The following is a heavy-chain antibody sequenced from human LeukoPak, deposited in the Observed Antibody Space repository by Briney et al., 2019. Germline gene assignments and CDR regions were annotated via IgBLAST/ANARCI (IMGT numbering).Heavy chain of an antibody. D-gene: IGHD2-15*01. CDR2: INPTTGDT. J-gene: IGHJ3*02. Sequence: ASVTVSCKASGYTFTSHYMHWVRQAPGQGLEWMGIINPTTGDTTYAQKFQGRLTMTRDMSTSTVYMELSSLTSEDTAVFYCARYGFSAVWQGGWHAFDIWGQGTVVTVSS. V-gene: IGHV1-46*01. CDR1: GYTFTSHY. CDR3: ARYGFSAVWQGGWHAFDI.